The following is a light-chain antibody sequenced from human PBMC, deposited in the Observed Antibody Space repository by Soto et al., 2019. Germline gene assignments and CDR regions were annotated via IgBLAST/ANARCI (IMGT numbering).Light chain of an antibody. Sequence: DIQMTQSPSFLSASVGDRVTITCRASQAISNYLNWYQQKPGKAPNLLIYAASSLQSGVPSRFSGSGSGTDFTLTINSLHPEDFATYYCQQSYSTPITFGQGTRLEIK. CDR1: QAISNY. J-gene: IGKJ5*01. CDR2: AAS. V-gene: IGKV1-39*01. CDR3: QQSYSTPIT.